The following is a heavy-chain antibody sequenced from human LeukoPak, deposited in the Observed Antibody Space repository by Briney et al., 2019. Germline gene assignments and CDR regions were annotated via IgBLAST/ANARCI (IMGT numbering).Heavy chain of an antibody. CDR3: ARDRGYYGNGSFDV. D-gene: IGHD3-10*01. CDR2: ISYDGRNK. V-gene: IGHV3-30*04. Sequence: GSLRLSCAASGFTFSSYAMHWVRQAPGKGLESVAIISYDGRNKYYADSVKGRFTISRDNSKNTFYLQMNSLRVDDAAHYYCARDRGYYGNGSFDVWGQGTMVTVSS. CDR1: GFTFSSYA. J-gene: IGHJ3*01.